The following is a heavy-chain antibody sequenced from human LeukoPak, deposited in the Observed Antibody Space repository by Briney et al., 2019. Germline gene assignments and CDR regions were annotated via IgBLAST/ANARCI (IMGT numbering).Heavy chain of an antibody. D-gene: IGHD2-15*01. V-gene: IGHV1-69*05. Sequence: ASVKVSCKASGGTFSTYAINWVRQAPGQGLEWMGGIIPLFGTANYAQKFQGRVTMTRDMSTSTVYMELSSLRSEDTAVYYCAREEAGTPDYWGQGTLVTVSS. CDR1: GGTFSTYA. CDR3: AREEAGTPDY. J-gene: IGHJ4*02. CDR2: IIPLFGTA.